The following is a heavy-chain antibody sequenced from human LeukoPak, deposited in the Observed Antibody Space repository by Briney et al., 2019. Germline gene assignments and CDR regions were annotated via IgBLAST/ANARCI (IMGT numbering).Heavy chain of an antibody. J-gene: IGHJ4*02. Sequence: TSETLSLTCTVSGGSISSYYWSFIRQPAGKGPEWIGRIYSSGSTNYNPSLKSRVTISIDKAKNQFSLKLTSVTAADTAVYYCARLRHLDIDYWGQGTLVTVSS. CDR1: GGSISSYY. CDR2: IYSSGST. CDR3: ARLRHLDIDY. V-gene: IGHV4-4*07. D-gene: IGHD3-9*01.